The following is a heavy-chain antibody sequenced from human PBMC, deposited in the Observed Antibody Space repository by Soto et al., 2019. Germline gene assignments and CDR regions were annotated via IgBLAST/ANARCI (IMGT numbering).Heavy chain of an antibody. J-gene: IGHJ5*02. D-gene: IGHD3-10*01. CDR3: ASDLRVRGFGVRGPPNQNWFDP. Sequence: QVQLQESGPGLVKPSQTLSLTCTVSGGSISSGDYYWSWIRQPPGKGLEWIGYIYYSGSTYYNPSLKSRVTIPVDTSKNQFSLPLSFVTAAATAVYYCASDLRVRGFGVRGPPNQNWFDPWGQGTLVTVS. CDR1: GGSISSGDYY. CDR2: IYYSGST. V-gene: IGHV4-30-4*01.